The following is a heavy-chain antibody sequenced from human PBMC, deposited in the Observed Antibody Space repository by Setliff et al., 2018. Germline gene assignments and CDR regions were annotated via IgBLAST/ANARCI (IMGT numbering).Heavy chain of an antibody. V-gene: IGHV4-59*01. J-gene: IGHJ4*02. CDR3: ARGQATSSRSSLVY. CDR1: GDSINSFY. D-gene: IGHD6-6*01. Sequence: SETLSLTCTVSGDSINSFYWTWIRQPPGKGLEWIGYIYHSGGTSYNPSLKSRVTISVDTSKNQFSLNLNSVTAADTAVYYCARGQATSSRSSLVYWGQGILVTVSS. CDR2: IYHSGGT.